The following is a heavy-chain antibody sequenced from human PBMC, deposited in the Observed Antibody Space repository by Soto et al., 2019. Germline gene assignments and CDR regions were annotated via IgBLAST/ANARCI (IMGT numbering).Heavy chain of an antibody. D-gene: IGHD6-25*01. V-gene: IGHV5-51*01. Sequence: EVQLEQSGAEVKKAGESLKISCAASGYSFSNHWIGWVRQMPGKGLEWVGIIYPGDSNTRYSPSFQGQVTISASNSVNTAYQQWSTLKPSDSAMYYGVRYGASGQRHFDNWGQGTLVTVSS. CDR1: GYSFSNHW. CDR2: IYPGDSNT. CDR3: VRYGASGQRHFDN. J-gene: IGHJ4*01.